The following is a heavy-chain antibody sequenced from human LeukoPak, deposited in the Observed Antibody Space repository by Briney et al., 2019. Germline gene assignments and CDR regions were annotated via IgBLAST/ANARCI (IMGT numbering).Heavy chain of an antibody. V-gene: IGHV4-38-2*01. CDR3: ARRRPAPMVNLEEDVQYYMDV. Sequence: SETLSLTCAVSGYSISSGYYWGWIRQPPGKGLEWIGSIYHSGSTYYNPSLKSRVTMSVDTSKNQFSLNLNSVSAPDTAVYYCARRRPAPMVNLEEDVQYYMDVWGSGTTVTVSS. CDR1: GYSISSGYY. CDR2: IYHSGST. D-gene: IGHD5-18*01. J-gene: IGHJ6*03.